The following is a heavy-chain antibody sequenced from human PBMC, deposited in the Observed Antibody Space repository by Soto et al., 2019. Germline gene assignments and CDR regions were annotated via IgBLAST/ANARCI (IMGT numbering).Heavy chain of an antibody. D-gene: IGHD6-19*01. CDR1: GFTFSSYS. CDR3: ARDRQWGQIYYCYYGMDV. J-gene: IGHJ6*02. CDR2: ISSSSSYI. V-gene: IGHV3-21*01. Sequence: EVQLVESGGGLVKPGGSLRLSCAASGFTFSSYSMNWVRQAPGKGLEWVSSISSSSSYIYYADSVKGRFTISRDNAKNSLSLQMNSLRAEDTAVYYCARDRQWGQIYYCYYGMDVWGQGTTVTVSS.